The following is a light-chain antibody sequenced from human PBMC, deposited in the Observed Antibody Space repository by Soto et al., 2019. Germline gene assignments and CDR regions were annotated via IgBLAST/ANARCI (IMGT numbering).Light chain of an antibody. CDR1: QSVSSSY. V-gene: IGKV3-20*01. J-gene: IGKJ5*01. CDR2: GAS. Sequence: IVLTQSRGTLSLSRREGASLSCRASQSVSSSYLAGYQQKPGQAPRLLIYGASSRATGIPDRFSGSGSGTDFTLTISRLEPEDFAVYYCQQYGSSLITFGQGTRPEIK. CDR3: QQYGSSLIT.